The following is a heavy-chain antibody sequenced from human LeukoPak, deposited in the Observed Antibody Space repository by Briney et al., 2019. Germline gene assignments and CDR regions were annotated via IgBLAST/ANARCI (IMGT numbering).Heavy chain of an antibody. V-gene: IGHV3-20*04. Sequence: GGSLRLSCAASGFTFDDYGMSWVRQAPGKGLEWVSGINWNGGSTGYADSVKGRFTISRDNAMNTLYLQMNSLRAEDSALYYCTRDMQGSRLYLVGSQNDWGQGTLVTVSS. CDR3: TRDMQGSRLYLVGSQND. CDR2: INWNGGST. J-gene: IGHJ4*02. CDR1: GFTFDDYG. D-gene: IGHD1-26*01.